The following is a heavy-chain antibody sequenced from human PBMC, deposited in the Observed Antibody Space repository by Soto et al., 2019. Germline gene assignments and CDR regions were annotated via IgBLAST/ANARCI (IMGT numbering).Heavy chain of an antibody. CDR1: GGTFSSYT. J-gene: IGHJ3*02. CDR2: IIPTLGIA. Sequence: SVKVSCKASGGTFSSYTISWVRQAPGQGLEWMGRIIPTLGIANYAQKFQGRVTITADKSTSTAYMELSSLRSEDTAVYYCAARASGAFDIWGQGTMVTVSS. V-gene: IGHV1-69*02. CDR3: AARASGAFDI.